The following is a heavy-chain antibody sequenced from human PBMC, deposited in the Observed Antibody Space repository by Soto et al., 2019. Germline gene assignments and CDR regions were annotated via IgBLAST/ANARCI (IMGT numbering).Heavy chain of an antibody. CDR2: ISGSGGST. J-gene: IGHJ4*02. CDR1: GFTFSSYA. V-gene: IGHV3-23*01. D-gene: IGHD5-18*01. CDR3: AKDNDDWDTAMVTDYFDY. Sequence: PGGSLRLSCAASGFTFSSYAMSWVRQAPGKGLEWVSAISGSGGSTYYADSAKGRFTISRDNSKNTLYLQMNSLRAEDTAVYYCAKDNDDWDTAMVTDYFDYWGQGTLVTVSS.